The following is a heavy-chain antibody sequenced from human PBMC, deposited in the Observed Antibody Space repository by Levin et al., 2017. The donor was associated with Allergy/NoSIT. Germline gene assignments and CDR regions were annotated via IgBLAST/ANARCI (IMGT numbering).Heavy chain of an antibody. CDR2: IGTAGDT. V-gene: IGHV3-13*01. CDR3: ARTVSGEFDY. J-gene: IGHJ4*02. Sequence: GESLKISCAASGFTFSSYDMHWVRQATGKGLEWVSAIGTAGDTYYPGSVKGRFTISRENAKNSLYLQMNSLRAGDTAVYYCARTVSGEFDYWGQGTLVTVSS. D-gene: IGHD3-10*01. CDR1: GFTFSSYD.